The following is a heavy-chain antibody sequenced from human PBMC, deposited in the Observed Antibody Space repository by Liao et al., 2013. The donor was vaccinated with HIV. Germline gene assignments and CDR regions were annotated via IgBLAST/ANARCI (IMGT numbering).Heavy chain of an antibody. V-gene: IGHV4-61*02. CDR1: GGAIKSGNYY. J-gene: IGHJ4*02. CDR3: ARERDAGSFYPLQAFDS. D-gene: IGHD2-15*01. CDR2: IYSSGST. Sequence: QVQLRESGPGLVKPSQTLSLTCTVSGGAIKSGNYYWTWLRQPAGKGLEWIGRIYSSGSTNYSPSLKSRVTMSVDTSKNQFSLKLTSMTAADTAVYYCARERDAGSFYPLQAFDSWGQGTLVTVSS.